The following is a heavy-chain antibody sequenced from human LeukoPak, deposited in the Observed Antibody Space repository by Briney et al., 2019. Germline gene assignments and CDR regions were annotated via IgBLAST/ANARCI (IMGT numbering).Heavy chain of an antibody. CDR2: IKSKTDGGTT. CDR3: TTVEWALGERLGETV. Sequence: GGSLRLSCAASGFTVSRNYMSWVRQAPGKGLEWVGRIKSKTDGGTTDYAAPVKGRFTISRDDSKNTLYLQMNSLKTEDTAVYYCTTVEWALGERLGETVWGQGTLVTVSS. CDR1: GFTVSRNY. D-gene: IGHD1-26*01. J-gene: IGHJ4*02. V-gene: IGHV3-15*01.